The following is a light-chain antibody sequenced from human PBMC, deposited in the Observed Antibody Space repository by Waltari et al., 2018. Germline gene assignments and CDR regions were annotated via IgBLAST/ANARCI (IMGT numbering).Light chain of an antibody. CDR3: SSYTSSSTQV. CDR2: NVN. J-gene: IGLJ3*02. Sequence: QSALTQPASVSGSPGQSITISCTGTSSDVGGYNYVSWYQQLPGKAPKLILYNVNDRPSGVSYRFSGSKSGNTASLTISGLQTEYEADYYCSSYTSSSTQVFGGGTKVTVL. V-gene: IGLV2-14*03. CDR1: SSDVGGYNY.